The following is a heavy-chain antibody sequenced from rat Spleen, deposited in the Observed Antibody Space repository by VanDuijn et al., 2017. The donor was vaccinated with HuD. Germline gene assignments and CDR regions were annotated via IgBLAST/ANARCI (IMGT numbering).Heavy chain of an antibody. CDR1: GYSITSSYR. V-gene: IGHV3-3*01. J-gene: IGHJ2*01. D-gene: IGHD1-10*01. CDR2: INSAGST. Sequence: EVQLQESGPGLVKPSQSLSLTCSVTGYSITSSYRWNWIRKFPGNKLEWMGYINSAGSTIYNPSLKSRISITRDTSKNQFFLQVNSVTTEDTATYYCGRDNNYKAYWGQGVLVTVSS. CDR3: GRDNNYKAY.